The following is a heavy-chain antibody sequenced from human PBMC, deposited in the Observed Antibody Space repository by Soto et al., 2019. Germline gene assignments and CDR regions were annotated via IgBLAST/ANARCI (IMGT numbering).Heavy chain of an antibody. CDR3: AKDDTEMATIWRGYLLDY. D-gene: IGHD5-12*01. Sequence: PGGSLRLSCAASGFTFSSYAMSWVRQAPGKGQEWVSAISGSGGSTYYADSVKGRFTISRDNSKNTLCLQMNSLRAEDTAVYYCAKDDTEMATIWRGYLLDYWGQGTLVTVSS. CDR2: ISGSGGST. J-gene: IGHJ4*02. CDR1: GFTFSSYA. V-gene: IGHV3-23*01.